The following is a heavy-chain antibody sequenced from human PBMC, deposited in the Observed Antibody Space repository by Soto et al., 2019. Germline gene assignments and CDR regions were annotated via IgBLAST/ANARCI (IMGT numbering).Heavy chain of an antibody. D-gene: IGHD6-19*01. CDR2: IYYSGTT. J-gene: IGHJ6*02. V-gene: IGHV4-39*01. Sequence: PSETLSLTCTVSGGSISSSGYYWGWTRQPPGKGLEWIGSIYYSGTTYYDPSLKSRVTMSVDTSKNQFSLKLSSMTAADTAVYYCARGIEGWYQGRYYYGMDVWGQGTTVTVSS. CDR3: ARGIEGWYQGRYYYGMDV. CDR1: GGSISSSGYY.